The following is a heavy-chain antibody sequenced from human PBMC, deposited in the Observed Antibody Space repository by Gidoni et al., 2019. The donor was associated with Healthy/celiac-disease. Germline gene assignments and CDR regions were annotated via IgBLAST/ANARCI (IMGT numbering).Heavy chain of an antibody. CDR3: ARLGSYGGTPAGYFDY. J-gene: IGHJ4*02. Sequence: QVQLVQSGAEVKKPGSSVKVSCKASGGTFTSYAISWVRQAPGQGLEWMGGIIPIFGTANYAQKFQGRVTITADESTSTAYMELSSLRSEDTAVYYCARLGSYGGTPAGYFDYWGQGTLVTVSS. CDR1: GGTFTSYA. CDR2: IIPIFGTA. D-gene: IGHD1-26*01. V-gene: IGHV1-69*01.